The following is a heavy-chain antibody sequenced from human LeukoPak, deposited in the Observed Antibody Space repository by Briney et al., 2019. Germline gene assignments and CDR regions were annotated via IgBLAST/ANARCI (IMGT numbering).Heavy chain of an antibody. CDR1: GFTFSSYS. D-gene: IGHD3-3*01. V-gene: IGHV3-48*01. J-gene: IGHJ5*02. CDR3: ARDLKECCNNWFDP. CDR2: ISSSSSTI. Sequence: GGSLRLSCAASGFTFSSYSMNWVRQAPGKGLEWVSYISSSSSTIYYADSVKGRFTISRDNAKNSLYLQMNSLRAEDTAVYYCARDLKECCNNWFDPWGQGTLVTVSS.